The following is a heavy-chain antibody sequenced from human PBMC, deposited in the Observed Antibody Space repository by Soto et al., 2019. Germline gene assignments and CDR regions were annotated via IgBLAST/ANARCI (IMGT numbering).Heavy chain of an antibody. CDR3: AKGPLLCSSTSCYNGPFDY. Sequence: GGSLRLSCAASGFTFSSYAMSWVRQAPGKGLEWVSAISGSGGSTYYADSVKGRFTISRDNSKNTLYLQMNSLRAEDTAVYYCAKGPLLCSSTSCYNGPFDYWGQGTLVTSPQ. J-gene: IGHJ4*02. V-gene: IGHV3-23*01. CDR2: ISGSGGST. CDR1: GFTFSSYA. D-gene: IGHD2-2*02.